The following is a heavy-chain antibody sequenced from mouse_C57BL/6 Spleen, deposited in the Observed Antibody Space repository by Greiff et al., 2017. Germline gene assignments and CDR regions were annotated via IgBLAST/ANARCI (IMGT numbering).Heavy chain of an antibody. Sequence: EVQVVESGGGLVQPGGSLKLSCAASGFTFSDYYMSWVRQTPEKRLEWVAYISNGGGSTYYPDTVKGRFTISRDNAKNTLYLQMSRLKSEDTAMYYCARRGRDYFDYWGQGTTLTVSS. CDR2: ISNGGGST. D-gene: IGHD3-3*01. V-gene: IGHV5-12*01. CDR1: GFTFSDYY. CDR3: ARRGRDYFDY. J-gene: IGHJ2*01.